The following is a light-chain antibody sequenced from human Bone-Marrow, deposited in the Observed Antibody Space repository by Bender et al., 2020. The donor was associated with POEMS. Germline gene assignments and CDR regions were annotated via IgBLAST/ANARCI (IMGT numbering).Light chain of an antibody. CDR1: TGTDISGYY. CDR3: LLYCDGTAV. Sequence: QTVVTQEPSLTVSPGGTVTLTCASSTGTDISGYYPNWVQQKPGQAPRSLIYGTINKHSWTPARFSGSLLGGKAALTLSGVLPEDEAQYYCLLYCDGTAVVGGGTKLTVL. J-gene: IGLJ2*01. CDR2: GTI. V-gene: IGLV7-43*01.